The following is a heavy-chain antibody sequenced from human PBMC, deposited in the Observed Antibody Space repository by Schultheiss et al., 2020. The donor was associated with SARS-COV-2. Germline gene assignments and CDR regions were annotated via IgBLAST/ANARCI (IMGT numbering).Heavy chain of an antibody. CDR1: GFTFSSYA. CDR3: AREGELLYYYYGMDV. D-gene: IGHD1-7*01. V-gene: IGHV3-48*03. J-gene: IGHJ6*02. Sequence: GGSLRLSCAASGFTFSSYAMSWVRQAPGKGLEWVSYISNSGSTIYYADSVKGRFTISRDNDKNSLYLQMNSLRAEDTAVYYCAREGELLYYYYGMDVWGQGTKVTVSS. CDR2: ISNSGSTI.